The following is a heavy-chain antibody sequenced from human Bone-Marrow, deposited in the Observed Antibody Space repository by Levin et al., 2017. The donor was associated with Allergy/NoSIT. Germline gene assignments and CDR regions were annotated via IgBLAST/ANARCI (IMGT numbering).Heavy chain of an antibody. CDR3: ARGSITILGHWFDP. V-gene: IGHV4-34*01. D-gene: IGHD3-3*01. CDR1: GGSFSGYY. CDR2: INHSGST. Sequence: ASETLSLTCAVYGGSFSGYYWSWIRQPPGKGLEWIGEINHSGSTNYNPSLKSRVTISVDTSKNQFSLKLSSVTAADTAVYYCARGSITILGHWFDPWGQGTLVTVSS. J-gene: IGHJ5*02.